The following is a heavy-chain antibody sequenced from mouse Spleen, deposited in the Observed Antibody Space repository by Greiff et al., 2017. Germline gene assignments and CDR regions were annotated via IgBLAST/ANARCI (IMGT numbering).Heavy chain of an antibody. V-gene: IGHV5-4*01. CDR1: GFTFSSYA. Sequence: EVMLVESGGGLVKPGGSLKLSCAASGFTFSSYAMSWVRQTPEKRLEWVATISDGGSYTYYPDNVKGRFTISRDNAKNNLYLQMSHLKSEDTAMYYCARDDDPQAYWGQGTSVTVSS. D-gene: IGHD2-12*01. J-gene: IGHJ4*01. CDR2: ISDGGSYT. CDR3: ARDDDPQAY.